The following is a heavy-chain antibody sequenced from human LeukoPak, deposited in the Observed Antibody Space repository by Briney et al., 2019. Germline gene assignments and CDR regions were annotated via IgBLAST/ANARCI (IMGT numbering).Heavy chain of an antibody. Sequence: GGSLRLSCSASGFTFSSYEMNWVRQAPGKGLEWVSYISSSGGTIYYADSVKGRFTISRDNANNSLYLQMNSLRAEDTAVYYCARDLSYCTITSCSYYYYGMDVWGRGTTVTVSS. CDR2: ISSSGGTI. CDR1: GFTFSSYE. V-gene: IGHV3-48*03. D-gene: IGHD2-2*01. J-gene: IGHJ6*02. CDR3: ARDLSYCTITSCSYYYYGMDV.